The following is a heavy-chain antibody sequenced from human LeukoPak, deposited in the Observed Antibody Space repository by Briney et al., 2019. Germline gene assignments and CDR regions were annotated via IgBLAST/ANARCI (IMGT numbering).Heavy chain of an antibody. Sequence: SETLSLTCTVSGGSINNYYWTWLRQPPGKGLECIGYIYYSGSTNYNPSLKSRVTISVDTSKNQFSLKLSSVTAADTAVYYCARGRPTVVMDYWGQGTLVTVSS. J-gene: IGHJ4*02. V-gene: IGHV4-59*01. CDR1: GGSINNYY. CDR2: IYYSGST. CDR3: ARGRPTVVMDY. D-gene: IGHD4-23*01.